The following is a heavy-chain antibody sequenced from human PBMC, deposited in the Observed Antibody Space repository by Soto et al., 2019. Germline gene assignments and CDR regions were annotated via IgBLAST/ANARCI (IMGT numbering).Heavy chain of an antibody. CDR2: ISWDGGST. CDR1: GFTFDDYT. CDR3: ATIAAAGPGSFDY. V-gene: IGHV3-43*01. Sequence: PGGPLRLSFAASGFTFDDYTMHWVRQAPGKGLEWVSLISWDGGSTYYADSVKGRFTISRDNSKNSLYLQMNSLRTEDTALYYCATIAAAGPGSFDYWGQGTLVTVSS. J-gene: IGHJ4*02. D-gene: IGHD6-13*01.